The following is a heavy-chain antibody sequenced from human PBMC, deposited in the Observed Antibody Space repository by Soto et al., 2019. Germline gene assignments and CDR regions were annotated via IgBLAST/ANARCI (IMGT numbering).Heavy chain of an antibody. D-gene: IGHD5-12*01. CDR1: GDTFTTYL. V-gene: IGHV5-51*01. CDR3: PRQNYAGYGGYDSAFDT. CDR2: IYPGDSDV. J-gene: IGHJ4*02. Sequence: XESLKLSYQCSGDTFTTYLVGLVLQRPGKGLDWMGNIYPGDSDVKYSPSFQGQVTISVDKSISTAYLQWNSLKASDTAVYYCPRQNYAGYGGYDSAFDTWGQGTLVTVSS.